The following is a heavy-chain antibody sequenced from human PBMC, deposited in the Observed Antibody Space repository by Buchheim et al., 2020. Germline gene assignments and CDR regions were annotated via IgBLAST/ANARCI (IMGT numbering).Heavy chain of an antibody. J-gene: IGHJ4*02. Sequence: EVQLVESGGGLVQPGGSLRLSCAASGFTFSSYNMGWVRQAPGKGLEWLSYISLSSSTIYYADSVKGRFTISRDNAKSSLYLQMNSLRAEDTAVYYCARDLSAGYPGYWGQGTL. D-gene: IGHD6-13*01. CDR3: ARDLSAGYPGY. V-gene: IGHV3-48*01. CDR2: ISLSSSTI. CDR1: GFTFSSYN.